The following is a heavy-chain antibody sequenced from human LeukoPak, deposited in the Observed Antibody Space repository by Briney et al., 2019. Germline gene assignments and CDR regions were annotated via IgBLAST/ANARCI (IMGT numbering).Heavy chain of an antibody. Sequence: SETLSLTCAVSGGSISSSSYYWGWIRQPPGKGLEWIGSIYYSGSTYYNPSLKSRVTISVDTSKNQFSLKLSSVTAADTAVYSCAGSSGWYVYFQHWGQGTLVTVSS. CDR1: GGSISSSSYY. CDR3: AGSSGWYVYFQH. J-gene: IGHJ1*01. CDR2: IYYSGST. V-gene: IGHV4-39*01. D-gene: IGHD6-19*01.